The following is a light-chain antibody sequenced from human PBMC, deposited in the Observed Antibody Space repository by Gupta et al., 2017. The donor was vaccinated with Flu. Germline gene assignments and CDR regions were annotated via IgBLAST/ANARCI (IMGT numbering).Light chain of an antibody. J-gene: IGLJ1*01. CDR3: QAWDSRAFV. V-gene: IGLV3-1*01. CDR2: QDD. CDR1: KLGNKY. Sequence: SYELTQPPSVSVSPGQTASNTCSGDKLGNKYASWYQQKPGQSPVLVIFQDDKRPSGIPERFSGYNSGNTATLTISGTQAMDEADYYCQAWDSRAFVFGSGTTVTVL.